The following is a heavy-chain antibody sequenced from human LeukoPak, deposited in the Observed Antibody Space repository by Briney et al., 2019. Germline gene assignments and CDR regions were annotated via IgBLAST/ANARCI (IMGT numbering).Heavy chain of an antibody. CDR3: ARDPGDYWYFDL. D-gene: IGHD2-21*01. J-gene: IGHJ2*01. V-gene: IGHV4-59*12. CDR2: IYYSGST. CDR1: GGSISSYY. Sequence: PSETLSLTCTVSGGSISSYYWSWIRRPPGKGLEWIGYIYYSGSTNYNPSLKSRVTMSVDTSKNQFSLKLSSVTAADTAVYYCARDPGDYWYFDLWGRGTLVTVSS.